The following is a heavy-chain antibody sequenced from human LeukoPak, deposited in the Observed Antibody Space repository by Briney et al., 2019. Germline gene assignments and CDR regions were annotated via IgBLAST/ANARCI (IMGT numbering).Heavy chain of an antibody. V-gene: IGHV3-11*06. CDR2: ISTSSTYT. CDR1: GFTFSDYY. CDR3: ARGLTITSPLDY. J-gene: IGHJ4*02. Sequence: GGSLRLSCAASGFTFSDYYMSWIRQAPGKGLEWVSYISTSSTYTNYADSVKGRLTISRDNAKNSLYLQMNSLRAEDTAVYYCARGLTITSPLDYWGQGTLVTVSS. D-gene: IGHD3-16*01.